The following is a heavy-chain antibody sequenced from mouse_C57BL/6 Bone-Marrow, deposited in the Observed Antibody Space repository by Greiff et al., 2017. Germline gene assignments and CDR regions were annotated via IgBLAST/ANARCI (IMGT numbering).Heavy chain of an antibody. D-gene: IGHD1-1*02. CDR2: IRLKSATYAT. CDR1: GFTFSNYW. CDR3: PLWPYYYAMDY. J-gene: IGHJ4*01. V-gene: IGHV6-3*01. Sequence: EVHLVESGGGLVQPGGSMKLSCVASGFTFSNYWMNWVRQSPEKGLEWVAQIRLKSATYATHYAESVKGRFTISRDDSKSSVYLQMNNLRAEDTGIYYCPLWPYYYAMDYWGQGTSVTVAA.